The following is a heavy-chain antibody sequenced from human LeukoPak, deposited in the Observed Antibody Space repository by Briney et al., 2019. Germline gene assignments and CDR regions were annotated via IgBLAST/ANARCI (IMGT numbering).Heavy chain of an antibody. CDR2: INPTGGST. V-gene: IGHV1-46*01. Sequence: AASVKVSCTASGYTFPSYFMHWVRQAPGQGLEWMGIINPTGGSTTYAQKFQGRVTMTRDTSTSTVYMELSGLRSDDTAVYYCARTAARRFDYWGQGTLVTVSS. D-gene: IGHD6-6*01. J-gene: IGHJ4*02. CDR3: ARTAARRFDY. CDR1: GYTFPSYF.